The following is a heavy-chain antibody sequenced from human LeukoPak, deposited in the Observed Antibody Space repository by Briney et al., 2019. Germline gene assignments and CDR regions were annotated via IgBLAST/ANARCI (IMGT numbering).Heavy chain of an antibody. CDR3: AKDAQRGFDYSNSLEN. CDR1: GFTFSSYW. J-gene: IGHJ4*02. V-gene: IGHV3-7*03. CDR2: IKQDGSEE. D-gene: IGHD4-11*01. Sequence: GGSLRLSCAASGFTFSSYWMSWVRQAPGKGLEWVANIKQDGSEENFVDSVKGRFTISRDNSQNRLYLQMNSLRPEDTAVYYCAKDAQRGFDYSNSLENWGQGTLVTVSS.